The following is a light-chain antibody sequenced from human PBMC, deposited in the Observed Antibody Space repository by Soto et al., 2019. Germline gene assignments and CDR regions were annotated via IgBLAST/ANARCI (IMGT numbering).Light chain of an antibody. J-gene: IGLJ2*01. CDR3: TAWDDSLNGRV. Sequence: QSVLTQPPSASGTPGQRVTFSCSGSNSNIGSNTVNWYQQFPGTAPKLLIYSNNQRPSGVPDRFSGSKSGTSASLAISGLQSADEADYYCTAWDDSLNGRVFGGGTKLTVL. CDR2: SNN. V-gene: IGLV1-44*01. CDR1: NSNIGSNT.